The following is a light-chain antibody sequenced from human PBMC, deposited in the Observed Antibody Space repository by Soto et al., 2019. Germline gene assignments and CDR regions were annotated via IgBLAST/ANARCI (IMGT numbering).Light chain of an antibody. Sequence: DIQMTQSPSSLSASVGDRVTITCRASQSISSYLNWYQQKPGKAPKLLIYAASSLQSGVPSRFSGSGSGTDFTLTISSLLPEDFATYYCQQSYSTPKVTFGQGTMVEIK. CDR3: QQSYSTPKVT. CDR1: QSISSY. CDR2: AAS. V-gene: IGKV1-39*01. J-gene: IGKJ1*01.